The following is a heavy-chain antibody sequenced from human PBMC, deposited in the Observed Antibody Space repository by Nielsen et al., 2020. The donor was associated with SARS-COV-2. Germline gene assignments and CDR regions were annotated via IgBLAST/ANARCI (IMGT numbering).Heavy chain of an antibody. J-gene: IGHJ2*01. CDR3: TRGHTSGYHGYWYFDL. CDR1: GGSISSGTYY. Sequence: SETLSLTCTVSGGSISSGTYYWGWIRQPPGKGLEWITIIYYSGSTYYNPSLRSRVTISVDTSTNQFSLKLSSVTAADTAVYYCTRGHTSGYHGYWYFDLWGRGTLVTVSS. CDR2: IYYSGST. V-gene: IGHV4-39*07. D-gene: IGHD3-22*01.